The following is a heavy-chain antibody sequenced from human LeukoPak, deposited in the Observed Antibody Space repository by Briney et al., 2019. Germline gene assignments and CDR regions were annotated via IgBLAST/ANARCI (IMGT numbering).Heavy chain of an antibody. CDR1: GFTFSSYG. V-gene: IGHV3-30*02. J-gene: IGHJ4*02. CDR2: IRYDGSNK. CDR3: AKDLGWQLDY. Sequence: GGSLRLSCAASGFTFSSYGMHWVRQAPGKGLEWVAFIRYDGSNKYYADSVKGRFTISRDNSKNTLYLQMNSLRAENTAVYYCAKDLGWQLDYWGQGTLVTVSS. D-gene: IGHD2-15*01.